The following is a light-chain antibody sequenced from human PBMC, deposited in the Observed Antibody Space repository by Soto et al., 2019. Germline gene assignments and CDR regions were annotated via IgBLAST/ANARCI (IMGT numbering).Light chain of an antibody. CDR3: CSYTTSNTRKLV. CDR2: DVS. V-gene: IGLV2-14*01. J-gene: IGLJ1*01. CDR1: SSDVGGYNY. Sequence: QSVLTQPASVSGSPGQSITISCTGTSSDVGGYNYVSWYQQHPGKAPKFMIYDVSNRPSGVSNRFSGSKSGNTASLTISGLQAEDEADYYCCSYTTSNTRKLVFGTGTKVTVL.